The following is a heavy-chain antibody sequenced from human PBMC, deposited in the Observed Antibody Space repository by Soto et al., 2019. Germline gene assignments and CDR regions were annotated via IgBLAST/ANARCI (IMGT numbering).Heavy chain of an antibody. J-gene: IGHJ4*02. Sequence: ASVKVSCKASQYTFSNYYLHWVRQAPGQRPEWMGWINNGGGTIYAQKFQGRVTLTTSATTAHMELRSLRSDDTAVYYCAREVYCTGGSCYLVGTFDYWGQGTLVTVSS. CDR1: QYTFSNYY. CDR3: AREVYCTGGSCYLVGTFDY. V-gene: IGHV1-2*02. CDR2: INNGGGT. D-gene: IGHD2-15*01.